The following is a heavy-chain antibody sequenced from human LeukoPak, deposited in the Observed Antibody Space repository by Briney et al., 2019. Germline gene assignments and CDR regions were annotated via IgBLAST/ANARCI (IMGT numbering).Heavy chain of an antibody. CDR1: GYSISSGYY. J-gene: IGHJ4*02. D-gene: IGHD6-19*01. CDR3: AREYSSGWYSFGKIRQLDY. CDR2: IYDSGST. V-gene: IGHV4-38-2*02. Sequence: SETLSLTCTVSGYSISSGYYWGWIRQPPGKGLEWIGSIYDSGSTYYNPSLKSRVTISVDTSKNQFSLKLSSVTAADTAVYYCAREYSSGWYSFGKIRQLDYWGQGTLVTVSS.